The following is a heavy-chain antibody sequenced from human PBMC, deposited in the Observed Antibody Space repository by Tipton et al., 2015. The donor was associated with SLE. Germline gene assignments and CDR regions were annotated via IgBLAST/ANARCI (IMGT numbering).Heavy chain of an antibody. CDR1: GGSIRSGDYY. CDR2: IRDSGAT. Sequence: TLSLTCTVSGGSIRSGDYYWSWIRQHPGKGLEWIGYIRDSGATFYNPSLRSRSAISVDTSQNQFSLRLTSATAADTAIYYCARHPGASFDFWGQGILVTVSS. CDR3: ARHPGASFDF. J-gene: IGHJ4*02. V-gene: IGHV4-31*03.